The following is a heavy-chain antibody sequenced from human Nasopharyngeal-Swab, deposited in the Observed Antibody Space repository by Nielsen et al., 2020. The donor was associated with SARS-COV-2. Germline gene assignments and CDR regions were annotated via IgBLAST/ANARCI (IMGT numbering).Heavy chain of an antibody. Sequence: GESLKISCAASGFTFSSYAMHWVRQAPGKGLEWVAVISYDGSNKYYAGSVKGRFTISRDNSKNTLYLQMNSLRAEDTAVYYCARSWGGGYSFSFDYWGQGTLVTVSS. CDR3: ARSWGGGYSFSFDY. CDR2: ISYDGSNK. D-gene: IGHD2-15*01. V-gene: IGHV3-30-3*01. J-gene: IGHJ4*02. CDR1: GFTFSSYA.